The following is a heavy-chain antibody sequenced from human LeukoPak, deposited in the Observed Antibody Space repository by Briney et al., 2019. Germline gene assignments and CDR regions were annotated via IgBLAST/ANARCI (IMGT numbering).Heavy chain of an antibody. J-gene: IGHJ4*02. CDR3: ARDRDIVVVPAADGFDY. Sequence: GGSLRLSCAASGFTFSSYSMNWVRQAPGKGLEWVSSISGSSSYIYYADSVKGRFTISRDNAKNSLYLQMNSLRAEDTAVYYCARDRDIVVVPAADGFDYWGQGTLVTVSS. CDR1: GFTFSSYS. V-gene: IGHV3-21*01. D-gene: IGHD2-2*01. CDR2: ISGSSSYI.